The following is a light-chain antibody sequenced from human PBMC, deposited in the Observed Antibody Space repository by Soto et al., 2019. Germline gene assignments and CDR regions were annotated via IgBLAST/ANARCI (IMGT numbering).Light chain of an antibody. J-gene: IGLJ3*02. Sequence: QSALTQPASVSGSPGQSIAISCTGTSSDVAAYNYVSWYQQHPGKAPKLMIYDVSNRLSGVSNRFPGSKSGNTASLTISGLQAEDEADYYCTSYTTSTTWVFGGGTKLTVL. V-gene: IGLV2-14*03. CDR2: DVS. CDR3: TSYTTSTTWV. CDR1: SSDVAAYNY.